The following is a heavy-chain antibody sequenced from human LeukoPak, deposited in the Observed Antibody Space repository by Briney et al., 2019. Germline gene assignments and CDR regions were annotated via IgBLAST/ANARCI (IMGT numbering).Heavy chain of an antibody. CDR3: AIGLYGDYDPVGVAWFDP. Sequence: ASVKVSCKASGYTFTSYDINWVRQATGQGLEWMGWMNPNSGNTGYAQKFQGRVTMTRNTSISTAYMELSSLRSEDTAVYYCAIGLYGDYDPVGVAWFDPWGQGTLVTVSS. CDR1: GYTFTSYD. J-gene: IGHJ5*02. CDR2: MNPNSGNT. D-gene: IGHD4-17*01. V-gene: IGHV1-8*01.